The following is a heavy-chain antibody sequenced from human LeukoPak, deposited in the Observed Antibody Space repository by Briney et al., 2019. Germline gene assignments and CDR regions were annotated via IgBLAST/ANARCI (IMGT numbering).Heavy chain of an antibody. J-gene: IGHJ4*02. CDR1: GYTFTSYD. Sequence: ASVKVSCKASGYTFTSYDINWVRQATGQGLEWMGWMNPNSGNTGYAQKFQGRVTMTRDTSISTAYMELSRLRSDDTAVYYCARDSSGWDYWGQGTLVTVSS. D-gene: IGHD6-19*01. V-gene: IGHV1-8*01. CDR2: MNPNSGNT. CDR3: ARDSSGWDY.